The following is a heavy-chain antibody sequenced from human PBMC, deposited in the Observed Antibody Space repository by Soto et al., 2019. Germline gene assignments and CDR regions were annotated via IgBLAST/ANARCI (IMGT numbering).Heavy chain of an antibody. J-gene: IGHJ4*02. CDR2: ITNSGDNM. Sequence: PGGSLRLCCAASGFTFSDYYMWWIRQAPGKGLEWVSYITNSGDNMYYADSVKGRFTVSRDNAKNSLYLQMKSLRAEDAAVYYCARGGVVAAADYWGQGTLVPVSS. CDR1: GFTFSDYY. V-gene: IGHV3-11*01. CDR3: ARGGVVAAADY. D-gene: IGHD1-26*01.